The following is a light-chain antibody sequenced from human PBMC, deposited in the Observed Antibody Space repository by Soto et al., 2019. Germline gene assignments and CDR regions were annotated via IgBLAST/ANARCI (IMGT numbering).Light chain of an antibody. CDR3: QNYNLS. Sequence: IVLTQSPGTLSLSPGERASLSCRASQSISSNFLAWYQQKPGQAPRLLIYSASTRATGVPDRFSGSGSGTHFTLTITRLEPEDFAIYICQNYNLSFGPGTKVDIK. CDR1: QSISSNF. V-gene: IGKV3-20*01. CDR2: SAS. J-gene: IGKJ3*01.